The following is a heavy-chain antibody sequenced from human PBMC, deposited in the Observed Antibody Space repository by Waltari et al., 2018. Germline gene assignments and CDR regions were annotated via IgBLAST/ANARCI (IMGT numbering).Heavy chain of an antibody. CDR3: ASTLGIGTSADFDL. J-gene: IGHJ2*01. V-gene: IGHV4-4*07. CDR2: IHTSGVP. D-gene: IGHD7-27*01. CDR1: GGSTSRDY. Sequence: QVQLQESGPGLVKPSETLSLTCTVSGGSTSRDYLNWIRQPAGKGLGWIGRIHTSGVPTLIPSLQSRVTMSLDTSKRQFSLKLSSVTAADTAVYYCASTLGIGTSADFDLWGRGTLVTVSS.